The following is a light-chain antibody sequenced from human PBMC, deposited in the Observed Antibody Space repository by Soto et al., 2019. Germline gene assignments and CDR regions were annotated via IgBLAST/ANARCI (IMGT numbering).Light chain of an antibody. CDR3: QQRSNWHP. V-gene: IGKV3-11*01. CDR2: DAS. CDR1: QSVSSY. Sequence: DMVLTQSPATLSLSPGERGTLSCRASQSVSSYLAWYQQKPGQAPRLLIYDASNRATGIPARFSGSGSGTDFTLSISTREPADFAVYYWQQRSNWHPFSGGTKVDIK. J-gene: IGKJ4*01.